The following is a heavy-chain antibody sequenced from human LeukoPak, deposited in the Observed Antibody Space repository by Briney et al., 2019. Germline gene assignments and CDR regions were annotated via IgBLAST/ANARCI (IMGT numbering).Heavy chain of an antibody. CDR1: GIIFCESA. CDR3: ARVGDTAMV. V-gene: IGHV3-7*01. Sequence: GGSLRLSCTASGIIFCESAMSWFRQAPGKGLEWVANIEQDGSEKYYVDSVKGRFTISRDNAKNSLYLQMNSLRAEDTAVYYCARVGDTAMVWGQGTLVTVSS. D-gene: IGHD5-18*01. J-gene: IGHJ4*02. CDR2: IEQDGSEK.